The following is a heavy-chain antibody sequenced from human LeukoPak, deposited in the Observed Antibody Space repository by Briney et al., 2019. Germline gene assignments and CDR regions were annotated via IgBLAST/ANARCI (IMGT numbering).Heavy chain of an antibody. J-gene: IGHJ4*02. Sequence: SETLSLTCTVSGGSISSTYWSWIRQPPGKGLEYIGYIYHSGSTNYNPSLKSRVTISLDTSKNQFSLRLSSVTAADTAVYYCARLYYESSGYWVFDYWGQGAPVAVSS. CDR1: GGSISSTY. D-gene: IGHD3-22*01. CDR2: IYHSGST. CDR3: ARLYYESSGYWVFDY. V-gene: IGHV4-59*08.